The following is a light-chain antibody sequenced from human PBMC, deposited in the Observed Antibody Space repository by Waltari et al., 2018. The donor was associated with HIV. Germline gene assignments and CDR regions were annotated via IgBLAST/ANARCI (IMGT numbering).Light chain of an antibody. CDR3: MQALHTGT. Sequence: DVVMTQSPLSLPVTPGEPASISCRSSQSLLHSNGYNYLDWYLQKPGQSPQLLIYLASKRASGVPDRFSGSGSGTDFTLKISRVEAEDVGVYYCMQALHTGTFGQGTKVEIK. V-gene: IGKV2-28*01. CDR1: QSLLHSNGYNY. CDR2: LAS. J-gene: IGKJ1*01.